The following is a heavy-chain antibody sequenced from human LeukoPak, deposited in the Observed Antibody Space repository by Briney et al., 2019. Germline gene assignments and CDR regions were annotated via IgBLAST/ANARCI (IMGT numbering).Heavy chain of an antibody. J-gene: IGHJ6*02. CDR3: ARDWYYGMDV. V-gene: IGHV3-30-3*01. CDR1: GFTFSSYA. CDR2: ISYDGSNK. Sequence: GGSLRLSCAASGFTFSSYAMHWVRQAPGKGLEWVAVISYDGSNKYYADSVKGRFTISRDNSKNTLYLQMNCLRAEDTAVYYCARDWYYGMDVWGQGTTVTVSS.